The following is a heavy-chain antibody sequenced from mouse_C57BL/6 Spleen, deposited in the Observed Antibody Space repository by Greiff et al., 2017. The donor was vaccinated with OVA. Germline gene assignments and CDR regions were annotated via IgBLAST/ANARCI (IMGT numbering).Heavy chain of an antibody. J-gene: IGHJ4*01. V-gene: IGHV1-52*01. CDR3: ARSRGYDAMDY. CDR1: GYTFTSYW. Sequence: QVQLQQPGAELVRPGSSVKLSCTASGYTFTSYWMHWVKQRPIQGLEWIGNIDPSDSETHYNQKFKDKATLTVDKSSSTAYMQLSSLASEDSAVYYCARSRGYDAMDYWGQGTSVTVSS. CDR2: IDPSDSET.